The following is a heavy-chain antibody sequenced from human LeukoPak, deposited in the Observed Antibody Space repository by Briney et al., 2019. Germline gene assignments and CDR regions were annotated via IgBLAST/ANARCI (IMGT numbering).Heavy chain of an antibody. Sequence: SQTLSLTCAVSGGSMSSGIYSWNWIRQPPGKGLEWTGYIYHTGSTYYNPSLRSRVTISVDKSKNQFSLKLSSVTAAETAVYYCARVESYYDSIDYWGQGTLVTVSS. V-gene: IGHV4-30-2*01. J-gene: IGHJ4*02. CDR3: ARVESYYDSIDY. D-gene: IGHD3-22*01. CDR1: GGSMSSGIYS. CDR2: IYHTGST.